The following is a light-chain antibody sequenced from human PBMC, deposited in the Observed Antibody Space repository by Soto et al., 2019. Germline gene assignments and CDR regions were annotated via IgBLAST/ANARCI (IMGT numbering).Light chain of an antibody. J-gene: IGKJ4*01. Sequence: DIQLTQSPSFLSPSVGDRVTITCRASQGIGSYLAWYQQKPGKAPKLLIYPASTLQSGVPSRFTGSGSRTEFTLTIGSLQPEDFATYYCQQLNHYPTTFGGGTKVEI. V-gene: IGKV1-9*01. CDR1: QGIGSY. CDR3: QQLNHYPTT. CDR2: PAS.